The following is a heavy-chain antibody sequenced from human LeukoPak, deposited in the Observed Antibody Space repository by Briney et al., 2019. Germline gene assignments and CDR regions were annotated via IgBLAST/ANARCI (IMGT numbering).Heavy chain of an antibody. Sequence: SETLSLTCAVYGGSFSGYYWSWIRQPPGKGLEWIGEINHSGSTNYNPSLKSRVTISVDTSKNQFSLKLSSVTAADTAVYYCARLRGYSYGDYWGQGTLVTVSS. J-gene: IGHJ4*02. D-gene: IGHD5-18*01. CDR3: ARLRGYSYGDY. CDR2: INHSGST. CDR1: GGSFSGYY. V-gene: IGHV4-34*01.